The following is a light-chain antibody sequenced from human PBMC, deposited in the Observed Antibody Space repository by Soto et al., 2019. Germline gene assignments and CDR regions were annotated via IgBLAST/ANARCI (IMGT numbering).Light chain of an antibody. CDR3: QQFNSYPII. CDR2: DVS. J-gene: IGKJ5*01. CDR1: QDIRGA. Sequence: AIQLTQSPSSLSASVGDRVTITCRASQDIRGALAWYQQKPGKAPKILIYDVSSLQNGVPSRFSGSSSGTDFTLTISGLQPEDFATYYCQQFNSYPIIFGQGTRLDIK. V-gene: IGKV1-13*02.